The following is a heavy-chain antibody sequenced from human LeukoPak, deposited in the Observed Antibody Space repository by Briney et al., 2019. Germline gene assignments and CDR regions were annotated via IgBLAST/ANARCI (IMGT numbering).Heavy chain of an antibody. D-gene: IGHD4/OR15-4a*01. Sequence: PGGSLRLSCTVSGFTVSTNSMSWVHQAPGKGLEWVSFIYSDNTHYSDSVKGRFTISRDNSKNTLYLQMNSLRAEDTAVYYRARRAGAYSHPYDYWGQGTLVTVSS. J-gene: IGHJ4*02. CDR3: ARRAGAYSHPYDY. V-gene: IGHV3-53*01. CDR2: IYSDNT. CDR1: GFTVSTNS.